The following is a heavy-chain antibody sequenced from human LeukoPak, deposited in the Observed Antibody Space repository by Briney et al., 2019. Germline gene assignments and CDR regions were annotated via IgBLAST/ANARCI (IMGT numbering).Heavy chain of an antibody. V-gene: IGHV1-46*01. CDR3: ARDYEDCSSTSCYLIARNWFDP. CDR2: INPSGGST. CDR1: GYTFTSYY. J-gene: IGHJ5*02. Sequence: ASVKVSCKASGYTFTSYYMHWVRQAPGQGLEWMGIINPSGGSTSYAQKFQGRVTMTRDTSTSTVYMELSSLRSEDTAVYYCARDYEDCSSTSCYLIARNWFDPWGQGTLVTVSS. D-gene: IGHD2-2*01.